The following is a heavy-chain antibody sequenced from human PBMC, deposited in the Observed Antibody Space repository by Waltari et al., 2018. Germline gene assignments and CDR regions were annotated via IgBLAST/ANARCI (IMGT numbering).Heavy chain of an antibody. Sequence: QLQLQESGPGLVEPSETLSLTCSVSGAAPSTSPHYRGWFRQPTGKGLEWIGNIYSSGGTSYNPSLKSRVTITVDTPNNEVSLELGSVTAADTAVYYCARGLWQGYYYDSSGYPDYWGPGTLVSVSS. D-gene: IGHD3-22*01. CDR2: IYSSGGT. CDR1: GAAPSTSPHY. V-gene: IGHV4-39*01. CDR3: ARGLWQGYYYDSSGYPDY. J-gene: IGHJ4*02.